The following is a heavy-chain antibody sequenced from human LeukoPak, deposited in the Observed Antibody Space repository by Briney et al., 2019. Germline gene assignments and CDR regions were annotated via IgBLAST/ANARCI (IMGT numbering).Heavy chain of an antibody. D-gene: IGHD5-12*01. CDR2: IYYSGST. V-gene: IGHV4-39*01. Sequence: PSETLSLTCTVSGGSISSSSYYWGWSRQPRGKGLEWIGSIYYSGSTYYNPSLKSRVTISVDTSKNQFSLKLSSVTAADTAVYYCARQSGYDQLFDYWGQGTLVTVSS. CDR1: GGSISSSSYY. CDR3: ARQSGYDQLFDY. J-gene: IGHJ4*02.